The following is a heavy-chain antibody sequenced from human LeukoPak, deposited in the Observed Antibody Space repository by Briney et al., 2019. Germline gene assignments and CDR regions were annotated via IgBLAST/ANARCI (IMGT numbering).Heavy chain of an antibody. CDR1: GGSISSGDYY. D-gene: IGHD3-10*01. CDR2: IYYSGST. V-gene: IGHV4-30-4*01. Sequence: NPSQTLSLTCTVSGGSISSGDYYWSWIRQPPGKGLEWIGYIYYSGSTYYNPSLKSRVTISVDTSKNQFSLKLSSVTAADTAVYYCARVLIDSGFGELIDYWGQGTLVTVSS. CDR3: ARVLIDSGFGELIDY. J-gene: IGHJ4*02.